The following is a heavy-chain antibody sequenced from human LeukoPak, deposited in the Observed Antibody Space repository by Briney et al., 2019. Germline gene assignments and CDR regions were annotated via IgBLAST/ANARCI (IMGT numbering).Heavy chain of an antibody. J-gene: IGHJ4*02. CDR2: INQDGTEK. CDR1: GFPFDDYG. V-gene: IGHV3-7*01. CDR3: ARPRTQGLQYSSSGY. Sequence: GGSLRLSCAASGFPFDDYGMTWVRQAPGKGLEWVAHINQDGTEKYYVDSVKGRFTISRDNAKNSLYLQMNSLRAEDTAVYYCARPRTQGLQYSSSGYWGQGTLVTVSS. D-gene: IGHD6-13*01.